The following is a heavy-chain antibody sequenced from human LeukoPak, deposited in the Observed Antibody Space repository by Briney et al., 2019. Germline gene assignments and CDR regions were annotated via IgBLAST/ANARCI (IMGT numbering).Heavy chain of an antibody. Sequence: GESLKISCKGSGYKFPYHWIAWVRQMPGKGLEWLGIIYPGDADTRYSPSFQGQVPISVDKSISTAYLQWNSLKASDTAMYYCARLPNSGADLTWFDPWGQGTLVTVSS. CDR1: GYKFPYHW. CDR3: ARLPNSGADLTWFDP. D-gene: IGHD3-10*01. J-gene: IGHJ5*02. CDR2: IYPGDADT. V-gene: IGHV5-51*01.